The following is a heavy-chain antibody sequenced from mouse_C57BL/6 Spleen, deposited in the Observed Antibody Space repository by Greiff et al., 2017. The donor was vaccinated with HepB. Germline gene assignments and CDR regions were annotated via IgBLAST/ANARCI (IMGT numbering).Heavy chain of an antibody. J-gene: IGHJ2*01. V-gene: IGHV1-22*01. CDR3: ARDPLFDY. Sequence: EVMLVESGPELVKPGASGKMSCKASGKTSTDYNMHWVKQSHGKSLEWIGDINPNNGGTSYNQKFKGKATLTVNKSSSTAYMELRSLTSEYSAVYYCARDPLFDYWGQGTTLTVSS. CDR1: GKTSTDYN. CDR2: INPNNGGT.